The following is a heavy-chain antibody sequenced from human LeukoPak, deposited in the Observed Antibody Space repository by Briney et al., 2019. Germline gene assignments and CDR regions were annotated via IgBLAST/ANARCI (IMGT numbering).Heavy chain of an antibody. CDR3: ARGGAARPDY. CDR2: ISASSSSI. CDR1: GFIFSDYG. V-gene: IGHV3-48*01. J-gene: IGHJ4*02. D-gene: IGHD6-6*01. Sequence: GGSLRLSCVASGFIFSDYGMDWVRQAPGKGLEWISYISASSSSIDYADSVNGRFTISRDNAKNSLFLQMHSLTVEDTAVYYCARGGAARPDYWGQGTLVTVSS.